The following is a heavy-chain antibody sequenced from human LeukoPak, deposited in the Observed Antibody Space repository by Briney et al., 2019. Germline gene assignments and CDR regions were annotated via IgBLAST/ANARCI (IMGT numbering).Heavy chain of an antibody. V-gene: IGHV4-59*08. J-gene: IGHJ2*01. CDR1: GGSISSYY. CDR3: ARSGGSTVTTRYFDL. CDR2: IYYSGST. Sequence: PSETLSLTCTVSGGSISSYYWSWIRQSPGKGLEWIGYIYYSGSTNYNPSLKSRVTISVDTSKNQFSLKLSSVTAADTAVDYCARSGGSTVTTRYFDLWGRGTLVTVSS. D-gene: IGHD4-17*01.